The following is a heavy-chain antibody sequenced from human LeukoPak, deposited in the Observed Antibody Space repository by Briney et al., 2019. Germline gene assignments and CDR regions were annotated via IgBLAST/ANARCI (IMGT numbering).Heavy chain of an antibody. Sequence: ESGPTLVNPPQTLTLTCAFSGFSLSTSGVGVGWIRQPPGKALEWLALIYWDDDKRYSPSLKSRLTITKDTSKNQVVLTMTNMDPVDTATYYCAHRSHVLRYFDWLFDFDYWGQGTLVTVSS. CDR1: GFSLSTSGVG. CDR2: IYWDDDK. V-gene: IGHV2-5*02. CDR3: AHRSHVLRYFDWLFDFDY. J-gene: IGHJ4*02. D-gene: IGHD3-9*01.